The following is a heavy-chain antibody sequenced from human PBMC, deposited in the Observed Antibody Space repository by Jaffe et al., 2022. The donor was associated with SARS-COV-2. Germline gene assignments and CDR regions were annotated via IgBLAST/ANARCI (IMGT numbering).Heavy chain of an antibody. V-gene: IGHV3-7*01. Sequence: EVQLVESGGGLVQPGGSLRLSCVASGFTFGSYCMSWVRQAPGKGLEWVANIKQDGSEKHYVDSVKARFTISRDNVQNSLYLQLNSLRAEDTAVYYCAREFDYLSYYGNSGSPFDYWGQGTLVTVSS. J-gene: IGHJ4*02. D-gene: IGHD3-22*01. CDR2: IKQDGSEK. CDR3: AREFDYLSYYGNSGSPFDY. CDR1: GFTFGSYC.